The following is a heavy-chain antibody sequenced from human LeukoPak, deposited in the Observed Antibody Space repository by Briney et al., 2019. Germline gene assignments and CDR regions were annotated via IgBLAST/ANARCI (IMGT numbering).Heavy chain of an antibody. D-gene: IGHD3-10*01. CDR1: GYTFTSYD. CDR3: ARGLKVRGVPTFFY. Sequence: GASVKVSCKASGYTFTSYDINWVRRATGQGLEWMGWMNPNSGNTGYAQKFQGRVTMTRNTPISTAYMELSSLRSEDTAVYYCARGLKVRGVPTFFYWGQGTLVTVSS. J-gene: IGHJ4*02. CDR2: MNPNSGNT. V-gene: IGHV1-8*01.